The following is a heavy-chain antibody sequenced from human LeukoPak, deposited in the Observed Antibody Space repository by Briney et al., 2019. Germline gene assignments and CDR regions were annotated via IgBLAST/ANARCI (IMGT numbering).Heavy chain of an antibody. Sequence: PSETLSLTCTVSGGSISSSSYYWGWIRQPPGKGLEWIGSIYYSGSTYYNPSLKRRGTISVDTSKNQFSLKLSSVTAADTAVYYCARRRPSHYFDYWGQGTLVTVSS. V-gene: IGHV4-39*01. CDR3: ARRRPSHYFDY. J-gene: IGHJ4*02. CDR2: IYYSGST. CDR1: GGSISSSSYY.